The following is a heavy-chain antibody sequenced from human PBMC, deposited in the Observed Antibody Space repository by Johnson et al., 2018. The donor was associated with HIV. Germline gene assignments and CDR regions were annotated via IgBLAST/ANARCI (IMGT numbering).Heavy chain of an antibody. CDR3: AREEGVGEHVGYAFDL. CDR1: GFTFSDYY. CDR2: ISYDGSNK. V-gene: IGHV3-30-3*01. J-gene: IGHJ3*01. D-gene: IGHD3-10*01. Sequence: QVQLVESGGGLVKPGGSLRLSCAASGFTFSDYYMSWIRQAPGKGLEWVAVISYDGSNKYYADSVKGRFTISRDNSKNTLYLQMNSLRAEDTAVYYCAREEGVGEHVGYAFDLWGRGTLVTISS.